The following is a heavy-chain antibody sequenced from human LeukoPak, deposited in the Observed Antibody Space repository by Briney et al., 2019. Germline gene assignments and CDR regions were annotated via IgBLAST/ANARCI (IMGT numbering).Heavy chain of an antibody. V-gene: IGHV3-11*01. J-gene: IGHJ4*02. CDR3: ARARYSNTWFDY. D-gene: IGHD6-13*01. Sequence: GGSLRLSCAASGFTFSDYYMSWIRQAPGKGLEWVSCISSSGSTMYYADSVKGRFTMSRDNTQNSVYLQMNSLRAEDTAVYYCARARYSNTWFDYWGLGTLVTVSS. CDR1: GFTFSDYY. CDR2: ISSSGSTM.